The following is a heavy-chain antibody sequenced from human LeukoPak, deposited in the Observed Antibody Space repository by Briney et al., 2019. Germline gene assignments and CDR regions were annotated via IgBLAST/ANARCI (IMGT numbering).Heavy chain of an antibody. CDR3: ARGPGTNIDY. J-gene: IGHJ4*02. D-gene: IGHD3-10*01. CDR2: INPSGGST. CDR1: GYTFTSYY. Sequence: ASVKVSCTASGYTFTSYYVHWVRHAPGPGLEWMGMINPSGGSTTYSQKFQGRITMTRGTSTSTGYMELSSLRSEDTAVYYCARGPGTNIDYWGQGTLVTVSS. V-gene: IGHV1-46*01.